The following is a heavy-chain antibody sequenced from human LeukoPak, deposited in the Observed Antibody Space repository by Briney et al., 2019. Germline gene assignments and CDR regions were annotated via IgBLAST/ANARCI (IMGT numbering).Heavy chain of an antibody. V-gene: IGHV4-39*01. CDR1: GGSISTSSYF. CDR2: IYCGIT. CDR3: ARPLDTTFFNAFDI. D-gene: IGHD2/OR15-2a*01. Sequence: SETLSLTCTVSGGSISTSSYFWGWIRQPPGKGLEWIGSIYCGITFYNPSLKSRLTISVDTSKNQFSLKLTSVTAADTAVYYCARPLDTTFFNAFDIWGQGTMVTVSS. J-gene: IGHJ3*02.